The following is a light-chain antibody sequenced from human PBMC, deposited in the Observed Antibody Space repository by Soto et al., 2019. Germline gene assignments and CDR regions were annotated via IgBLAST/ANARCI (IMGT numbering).Light chain of an antibody. V-gene: IGKV3-11*01. CDR3: QQRNKWPPVT. J-gene: IGKJ4*01. CDR1: PSVSNS. Sequence: ESVLTQSPATLSLSPGERATLSCRASPSVSNSLAWYQHKPGQAPRLLIYDASNRATGVPTRFSGSGSGTDFTLTISSLEPEDFAVYSCQQRNKWPPVTFGGGPRVEIK. CDR2: DAS.